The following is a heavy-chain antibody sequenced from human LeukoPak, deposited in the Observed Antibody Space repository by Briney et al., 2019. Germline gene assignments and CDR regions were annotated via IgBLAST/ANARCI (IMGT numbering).Heavy chain of an antibody. V-gene: IGHV3-64D*06. CDR1: GFTFSAYA. Sequence: GGSLRLSCSVSGFTFSAYAIHWVRQAPGKGLEYVSTISDNGGNTNYADSVKGRFTISRDNSKNTLYLQMSSLRPEDTAVYYCVKAAGSWYGYFDYWGQGTLVTVSS. J-gene: IGHJ4*02. CDR2: ISDNGGNT. CDR3: VKAAGSWYGYFDY. D-gene: IGHD6-13*01.